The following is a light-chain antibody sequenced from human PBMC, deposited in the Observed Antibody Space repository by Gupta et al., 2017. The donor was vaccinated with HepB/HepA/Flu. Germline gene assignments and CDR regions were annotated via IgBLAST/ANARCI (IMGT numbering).Light chain of an antibody. Sequence: DIQMTQSPSTLSASVGDRVTITCRASQSISSCLAWYQQKPGKAPKVLIYKASNLESGVPTRFSGRGSGTDFTLTISSLQPDDFASYYCQHYGNHPWTFGQGTKVEIK. V-gene: IGKV1-5*03. CDR2: KAS. J-gene: IGKJ1*01. CDR3: QHYGNHPWT. CDR1: QSISSC.